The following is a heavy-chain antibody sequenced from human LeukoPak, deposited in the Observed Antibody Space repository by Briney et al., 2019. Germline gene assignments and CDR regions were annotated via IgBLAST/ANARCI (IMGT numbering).Heavy chain of an antibody. D-gene: IGHD3-9*01. CDR3: ARARRYFDCLFSFDY. CDR2: IYYSGST. V-gene: IGHV4-59*01. J-gene: IGHJ4*02. CDR1: GGSIRSYY. Sequence: PSETLSLTCTVSGGSIRSYYWSWIRQPPGKGLEWIGYIYYSGSTNYNPSLKSRVTISVDTSKNQFSLKLSSVTAADTAVYYCARARRYFDCLFSFDYWGQGTLVTVSS.